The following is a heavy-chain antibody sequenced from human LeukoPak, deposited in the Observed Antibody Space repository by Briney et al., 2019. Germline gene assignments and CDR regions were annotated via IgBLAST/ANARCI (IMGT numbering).Heavy chain of an antibody. Sequence: GGSLRLSCAASGFTFSDYALNWVRQAPGKGPEWISSITGSSYNKYYAESLKGRVTISRDNAKNSLYLQMDSLRAEDTAVYYCGVGASSASEFDYWGQGTLVTVSS. D-gene: IGHD1-26*01. CDR3: GVGASSASEFDY. V-gene: IGHV3-21*01. CDR2: ITGSSYNK. J-gene: IGHJ4*02. CDR1: GFTFSDYA.